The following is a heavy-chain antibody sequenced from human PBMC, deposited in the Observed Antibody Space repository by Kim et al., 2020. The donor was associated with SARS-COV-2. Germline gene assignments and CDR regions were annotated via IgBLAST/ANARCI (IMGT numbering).Heavy chain of an antibody. D-gene: IGHD3-22*01. CDR1: GFTFSSYG. Sequence: GGSLRLSCAASGFTFSSYGMHWVRQAPGKGLEWVAVIWYDGSNKYYADSVKGRFTISRDNSKNTLYLQMNSLRAEDTAVYYCARDGGGYFLNAFDIWGQGTMVTVSS. CDR2: IWYDGSNK. CDR3: ARDGGGYFLNAFDI. V-gene: IGHV3-33*01. J-gene: IGHJ3*02.